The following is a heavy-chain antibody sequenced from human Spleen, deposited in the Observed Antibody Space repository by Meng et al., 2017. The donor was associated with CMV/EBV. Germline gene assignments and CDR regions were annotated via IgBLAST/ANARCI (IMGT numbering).Heavy chain of an antibody. CDR2: ISGSGGST. D-gene: IGHD3-3*01. CDR3: ARCLRSGSYPYYYYYGVDV. Sequence: GESLKISCAASGFTFSSYAMSWVRQAPGKGLEWVSAISGSGGSTYYADSVKGRFTISRDTSKNTLYLHMNTLRVEDTAVYYCARCLRSGSYPYYYYYGVDVWGPGTTVTVSS. CDR1: GFTFSSYA. J-gene: IGHJ6*02. V-gene: IGHV3-23*01.